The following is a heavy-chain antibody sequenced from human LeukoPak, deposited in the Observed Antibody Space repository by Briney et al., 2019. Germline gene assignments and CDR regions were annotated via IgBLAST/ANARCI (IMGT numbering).Heavy chain of an antibody. CDR2: ITTRSAI. Sequence: GGSLRLSCAASGFTFSRYSMNGVRQAPGKGLEWVSYITTRSAIYYADSVKGRFTISRDNAKDSLYLQMNSLRADDTAVYYCARVRGAGLQYYYMDVWGKGTTVTVSS. CDR3: ARVRGAGLQYYYMDV. CDR1: GFTFSRYS. V-gene: IGHV3-48*01. J-gene: IGHJ6*03. D-gene: IGHD1-26*01.